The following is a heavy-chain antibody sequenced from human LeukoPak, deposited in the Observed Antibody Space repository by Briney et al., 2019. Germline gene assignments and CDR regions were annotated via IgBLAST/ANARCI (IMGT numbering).Heavy chain of an antibody. CDR1: GGSILSTNW. CDR2: VHLSGAS. Sequence: SGTLSLTCAVSGGSILSTNWWSWVRQPPGKGLEWIGEVHLSGASNYNPSLKSRVSMSIDKSRNHLSLELTSVTAADTAIYYCARESGAFSPFGFWGQGTLVTVSS. D-gene: IGHD1-26*01. CDR3: ARESGAFSPFGF. V-gene: IGHV4-4*02. J-gene: IGHJ4*02.